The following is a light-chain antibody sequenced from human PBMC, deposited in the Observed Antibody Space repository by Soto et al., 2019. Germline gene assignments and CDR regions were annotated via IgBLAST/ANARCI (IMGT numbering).Light chain of an antibody. CDR3: QQSYSTPT. Sequence: DIQMTQSPSSLSASVGDRVTITCRARQSISSYLSWYQQKPGKAPKLLIYAASSLQSGVPSRFSGNGSGTDFTLTISSLQPEDFATYYCQQSYSTPTFGQGTKLEIK. CDR1: QSISSY. CDR2: AAS. J-gene: IGKJ2*01. V-gene: IGKV1-39*01.